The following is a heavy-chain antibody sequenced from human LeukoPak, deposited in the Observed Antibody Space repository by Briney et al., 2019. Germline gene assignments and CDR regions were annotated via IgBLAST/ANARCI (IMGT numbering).Heavy chain of an antibody. CDR3: ARDSGDSSGDDY. J-gene: IGHJ4*02. Sequence: GGSLRLSCAASGFVLSNNWMSWVRQAPGKGLEWVSSISSSSSYIYYADSVKGRFTISRDNAKNSLYLQMNSLRAEDTAVYYCARDSGDSSGDDYWGQGTLVTVSS. D-gene: IGHD3-22*01. CDR1: GFVLSNNW. V-gene: IGHV3-21*01. CDR2: ISSSSSYI.